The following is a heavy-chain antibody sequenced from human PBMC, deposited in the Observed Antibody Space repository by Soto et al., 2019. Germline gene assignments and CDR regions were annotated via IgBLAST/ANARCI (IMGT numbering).Heavy chain of an antibody. CDR2: IYYSGST. J-gene: IGHJ5*02. D-gene: IGHD1-26*01. V-gene: IGHV4-30-4*01. CDR1: GGSISSGDYY. CDR3: AREDSYSTSTKAKYNWFDP. Sequence: SETLSLTCTVSGGSISSGDYYWSWIRQPPGKGLEWIGYIYYSGSTYYNPSLKSRVTISVDTSKNQFSLKLSSVTAADTAVYYCAREDSYSTSTKAKYNWFDPWGQGTLVTVSS.